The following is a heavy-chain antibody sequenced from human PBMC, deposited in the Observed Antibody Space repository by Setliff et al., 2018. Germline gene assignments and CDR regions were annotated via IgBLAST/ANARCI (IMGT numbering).Heavy chain of an antibody. J-gene: IGHJ4*02. CDR2: INQSGNT. Sequence: SETLSLTCAVYGGSFSTYFWSWIRQPPGKRPEWIAEINQSGNTNYNPSLNSRVSVSVDTPTNQFSLKVFSVTAADTAVYYCRFWSSYYKNDYWAQGTLVTVSS. CDR3: RFWSSYYKNDY. D-gene: IGHD3-3*01. V-gene: IGHV4-34*01. CDR1: GGSFSTYF.